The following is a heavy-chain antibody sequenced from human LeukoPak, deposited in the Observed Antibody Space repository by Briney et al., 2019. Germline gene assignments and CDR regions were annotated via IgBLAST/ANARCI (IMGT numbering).Heavy chain of an antibody. J-gene: IGHJ2*01. D-gene: IGHD3-9*01. CDR1: GGSIGTYY. Sequence: PSETLSLTCTVSGGSIGTYYWSWIRKPPGKGLEWIGYINYSGSTDYNPSLKSRVTMSVDTSKNQFSLKLSSVTAADTAVYFCGRGTSYDTLTGYIYWYFDLWGRGTLVTVSS. V-gene: IGHV4-59*01. CDR3: GRGTSYDTLTGYIYWYFDL. CDR2: INYSGST.